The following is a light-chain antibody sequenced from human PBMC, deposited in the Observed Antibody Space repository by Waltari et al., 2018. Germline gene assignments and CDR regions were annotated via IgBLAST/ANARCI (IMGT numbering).Light chain of an antibody. CDR2: SAS. V-gene: IGKV1-39*01. J-gene: IGKJ3*01. CDR3: QQTYTTPFT. CDR1: ENIAHY. Sequence: DIHMTQSPSSLSASVGDRLTLTCRTSENIAHYLHWYQQKPGKVPKLLVSSASTLQRGVPPRFSGSGSGTEFTLTISGLQREDLATYYCQQTYTTPFTFGPGTKVDVK.